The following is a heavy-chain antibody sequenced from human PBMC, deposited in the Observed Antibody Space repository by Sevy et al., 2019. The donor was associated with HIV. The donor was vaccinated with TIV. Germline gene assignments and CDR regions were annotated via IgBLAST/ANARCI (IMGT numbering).Heavy chain of an antibody. CDR3: AMVSGWHLRYGMDV. V-gene: IGHV1-8*02. CDR2: MNTNTGNT. D-gene: IGHD6-19*01. CDR1: GFNFASYD. J-gene: IGHJ6*02. Sequence: ASVKVSCKASGFNFASYDIYWVRQATGQGLEWMGWMNTNTGNTGFAQKFQGRVTMTRNTSITTAYMELSNLRSEDTAMYYCAMVSGWHLRYGMDVWGQGTTVTVSS.